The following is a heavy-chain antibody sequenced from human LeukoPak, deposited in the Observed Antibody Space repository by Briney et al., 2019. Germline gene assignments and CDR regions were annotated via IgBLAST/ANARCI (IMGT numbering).Heavy chain of an antibody. CDR2: ISTYNGHT. Sequence: ASVKVSCKTSGYTFSDYTINWVRQAPGQGLEWMGWISTYNGHTKYAQKFQGRVTMTRDMSTSTVYMELSSLRSEDTAVYYCARAAEYYDSSGYQDWGQGTLVTVSS. CDR3: ARAAEYYDSSGYQD. D-gene: IGHD3-22*01. CDR1: GYTFSDYT. J-gene: IGHJ4*02. V-gene: IGHV1-18*04.